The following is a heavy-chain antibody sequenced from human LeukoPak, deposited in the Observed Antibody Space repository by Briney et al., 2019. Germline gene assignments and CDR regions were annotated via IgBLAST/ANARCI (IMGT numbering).Heavy chain of an antibody. CDR3: AKGGYGDYPGIDY. CDR2: ISGSGDST. V-gene: IGHV3-23*01. Sequence: SGGSLRLSCAASGFTFSNYAMSWVRQAPGKGLDWVSAISGSGDSTYYADSVKGRFTISRDNSKNTLYLQMNSLRAEDTAVYYCAKGGYGDYPGIDYWGQGTLVTVSS. CDR1: GFTFSNYA. J-gene: IGHJ4*02. D-gene: IGHD4-17*01.